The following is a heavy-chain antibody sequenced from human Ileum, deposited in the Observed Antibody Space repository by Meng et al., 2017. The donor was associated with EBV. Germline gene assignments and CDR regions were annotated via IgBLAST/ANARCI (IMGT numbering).Heavy chain of an antibody. CDR3: ARDYDILTGYYNVMGWFDP. V-gene: IGHV1-3*01. J-gene: IGHJ5*02. Sequence: QGHVVASWAGVMQPGALVKGSCKASGYTFTSYAMHWVRQAPGQRLEWMGWINAGNGNTKYSQKFQGRVTITRDTSASTAYMELSSLRSEDTAVYYCARDYDILTGYYNVMGWFDPWGQGTLVTVSS. D-gene: IGHD3-9*01. CDR2: INAGNGNT. CDR1: GYTFTSYA.